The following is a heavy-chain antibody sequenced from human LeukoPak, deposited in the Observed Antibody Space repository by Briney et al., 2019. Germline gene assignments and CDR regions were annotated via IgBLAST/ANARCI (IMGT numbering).Heavy chain of an antibody. V-gene: IGHV3-66*01. CDR2: IYSGGST. Sequence: GGSLRLSCAASGFAFSNYAMTWVRQAPGKGLEWVSVIYSGGSTYYADSVKGRFTISRDNSKNTLYLQMNSLRAEDTAVYYCARDQGYYDSSGYYPVFDYWGQGTLVTVSS. CDR1: GFAFSNYA. D-gene: IGHD3-22*01. CDR3: ARDQGYYDSSGYYPVFDY. J-gene: IGHJ4*02.